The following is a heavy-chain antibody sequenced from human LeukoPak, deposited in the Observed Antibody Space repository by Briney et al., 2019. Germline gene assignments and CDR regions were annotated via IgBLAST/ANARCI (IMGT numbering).Heavy chain of an antibody. CDR1: GGSISSYY. Sequence: SETLSLTCTVSGGSISSYYWSWIRQPAGKGLGWIGRIYSTGSTNYNPSLKSRVTMSVDTSKNQFSLRLRSVTAADTAVYYCARQIASAGTAGFDFWGQGALVTVSS. CDR3: ARQIASAGTAGFDF. CDR2: IYSTGST. D-gene: IGHD6-13*01. J-gene: IGHJ4*02. V-gene: IGHV4-4*07.